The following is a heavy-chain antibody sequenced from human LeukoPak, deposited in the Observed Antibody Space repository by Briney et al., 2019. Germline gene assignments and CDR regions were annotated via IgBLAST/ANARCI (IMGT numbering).Heavy chain of an antibody. CDR1: GGSFSGYY. CDR3: ARPHHHYYDSSGYYWFDP. CDR2: IYYSGST. Sequence: SETLSLTCAVYGGSFSGYYWSWIRQPPGKGLEWIGSIYYSGSTYYNPSLKSRVTISVDTSKNQFSLKLSSVTAADTAVYYCARPHHHYYDSSGYYWFDPWGQGTLVTVSS. V-gene: IGHV4-34*01. J-gene: IGHJ5*02. D-gene: IGHD3-22*01.